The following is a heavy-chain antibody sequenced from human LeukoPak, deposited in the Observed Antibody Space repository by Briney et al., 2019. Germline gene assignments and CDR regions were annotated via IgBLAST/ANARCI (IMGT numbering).Heavy chain of an antibody. D-gene: IGHD1-26*01. CDR2: INPSGGST. Sequence: VASVEVSCKASGYTFTSYYMHWVRQAPGQGLEWMGIINPSGGSTSYAQKFQGRVTMTRDTSTSTVYMELSSLRSEDTAVYYCATGPQVGARGDAFDIWGQGTMVTVSS. J-gene: IGHJ3*02. CDR3: ATGPQVGARGDAFDI. V-gene: IGHV1-46*01. CDR1: GYTFTSYY.